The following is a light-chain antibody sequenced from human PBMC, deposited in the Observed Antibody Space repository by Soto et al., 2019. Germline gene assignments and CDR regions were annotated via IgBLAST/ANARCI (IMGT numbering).Light chain of an antibody. CDR2: KAS. V-gene: IGKV1-5*03. CDR3: QHYNRYSEA. J-gene: IGKJ1*01. Sequence: DIQVTQSPSTLSGSVGDRVTITCRASQTISSWLAWYQQKPGKAPKPLIYKASTLKSGGPSRFSGSGSGTEFTLTISSRQPDDFATYYCQHYNRYSEACGQGTKVDIK. CDR1: QTISSW.